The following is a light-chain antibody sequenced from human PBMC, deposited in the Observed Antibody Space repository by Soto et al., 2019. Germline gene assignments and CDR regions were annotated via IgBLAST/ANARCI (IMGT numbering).Light chain of an antibody. CDR1: QDIKNN. J-gene: IGKJ3*01. Sequence: DIQMTQSPSSLSASIGDRVTITCQASQDIKNNLNWYQQKTGKAPQLLIYDASNLETGVPSRFSGSRSGTDFTFTISSMQTEDIEKYYCQQFDNLLFTFGPGTKVDIK. V-gene: IGKV1-33*01. CDR2: DAS. CDR3: QQFDNLLFT.